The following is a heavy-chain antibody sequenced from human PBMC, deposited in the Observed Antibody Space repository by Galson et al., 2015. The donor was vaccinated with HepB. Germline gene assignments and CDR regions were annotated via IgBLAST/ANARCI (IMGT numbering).Heavy chain of an antibody. CDR1: GFTFSSFG. CDR3: ARDLGITGYYFAY. V-gene: IGHV3-48*01. Sequence: SLRLSCAASGFTFSSFGMNWVRQAPGKGLEWVSYISGSGSPIYYTDSVKGRFTISRDNAKDSLYLQMNSLRVEDTAVYYSARDLGITGYYFAYWGLGTLVTVSS. J-gene: IGHJ4*02. D-gene: IGHD1-20*01. CDR2: ISGSGSPI.